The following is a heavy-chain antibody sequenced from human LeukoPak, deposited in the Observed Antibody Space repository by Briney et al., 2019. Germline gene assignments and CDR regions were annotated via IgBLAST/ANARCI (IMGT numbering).Heavy chain of an antibody. D-gene: IGHD3-22*01. CDR3: ARGDYYDSSGYYSGPDAFDI. CDR1: GGSFSGYY. J-gene: IGHJ3*02. CDR2: INHSGGT. V-gene: IGHV4-34*01. Sequence: SETLSLTCAVYGGSFSGYYWSWIRQPPGKGLEWIGEINHSGGTNYNPSLKSRVTISVDTSKNQFSLKLSSVTAADTAVYYCARGDYYDSSGYYSGPDAFDIWGQGTMVTVSS.